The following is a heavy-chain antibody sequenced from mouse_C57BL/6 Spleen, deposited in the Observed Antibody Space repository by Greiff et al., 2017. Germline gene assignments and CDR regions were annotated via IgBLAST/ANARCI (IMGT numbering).Heavy chain of an antibody. CDR1: GFSFNTYA. Sequence: DVQLQESGGGLVQPKGSLKLSCAASGFSFNTYAMNWVRQAPGKGLEWVARIRSKSNNYATYYADSVKDRFTISRDDSESMLYLQMNNLKTEDTAMYYCVRQNYAMDYWGQGTSVTVSS. J-gene: IGHJ4*01. CDR3: VRQNYAMDY. CDR2: IRSKSNNYAT. V-gene: IGHV10-1*01.